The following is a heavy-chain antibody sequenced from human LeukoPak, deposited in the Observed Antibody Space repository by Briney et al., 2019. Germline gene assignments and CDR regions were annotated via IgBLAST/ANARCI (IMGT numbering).Heavy chain of an antibody. CDR2: IYSGGTT. CDR3: ARGGATVTDH. J-gene: IGHJ5*02. D-gene: IGHD1-26*01. CDR1: GGSISDDGYY. Sequence: SETLSLTCSVSGGSISDDGYYWSWIRQFPGKGLEWIGHIYSGGTTEYNPAVKRRLTISRDTSKTQFSLQLNSVTVADTAVYYCARGGATVTDHWGQGTLVTVSS. V-gene: IGHV4-31*03.